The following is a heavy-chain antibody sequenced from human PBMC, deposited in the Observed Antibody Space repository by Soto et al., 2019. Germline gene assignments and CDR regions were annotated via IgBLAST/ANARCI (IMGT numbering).Heavy chain of an antibody. CDR1: GGTFSSYA. D-gene: IGHD3-22*01. Sequence: SVKVSCKASGGTFSSYAISWVRQAPGQGLEWMGGIIPIFGTANYAQKFQGRVTITVDESTSTAYMELSSLRSEDTAVYYCARERAYYYDSSGYYSSENFDYWGQGTLVTVSS. J-gene: IGHJ4*02. V-gene: IGHV1-69*13. CDR2: IIPIFGTA. CDR3: ARERAYYYDSSGYYSSENFDY.